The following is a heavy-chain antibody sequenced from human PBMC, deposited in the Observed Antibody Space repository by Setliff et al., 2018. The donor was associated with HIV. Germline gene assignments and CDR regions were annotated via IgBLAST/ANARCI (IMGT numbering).Heavy chain of an antibody. CDR1: GGTFSSYA. J-gene: IGHJ4*01. CDR3: ARDGLLVAGIRFDY. V-gene: IGHV1-69*05. CDR2: IIPAFGTA. Sequence: SVKVSCKTSGGTFSSYAVSWVRQAPGQGLEWMGGIIPAFGTANYAQKFQGRVTITTDESTSTAYMELSGLRSEDTAVYFCARDGLLVAGIRFDYWGQGTLVTV. D-gene: IGHD6-19*01.